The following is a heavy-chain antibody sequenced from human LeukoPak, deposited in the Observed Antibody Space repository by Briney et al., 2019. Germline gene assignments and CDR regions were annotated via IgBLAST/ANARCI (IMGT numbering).Heavy chain of an antibody. CDR2: IRYDGSNK. J-gene: IGHJ4*02. Sequence: GGSLRLSCAASGFTFSSYGMHWVRQAPGKGLEWVAFIRYDGSNKYYADSVKGRFTISRDNSKNTLYLQMNSLRAEDTAVYYCAKDLGAYGDYPDYWGQGTLVTVSS. D-gene: IGHD4-17*01. CDR3: AKDLGAYGDYPDY. V-gene: IGHV3-30*02. CDR1: GFTFSSYG.